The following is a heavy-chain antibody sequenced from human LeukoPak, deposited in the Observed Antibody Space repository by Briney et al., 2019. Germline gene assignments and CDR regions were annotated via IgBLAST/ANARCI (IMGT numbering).Heavy chain of an antibody. CDR2: ISYDGSHK. V-gene: IGHV3-30*03. J-gene: IGHJ4*02. Sequence: RSGGSLRLSCEASGFTFNHYGMHWVRQAPGGGLEWVAGISYDGSHKNYVDSVKGRFTISRENSKNTLYLHVNSLRAEDTAVYYCAREAPYYYGAGSYCTAWGQGTLVTVSS. D-gene: IGHD3-10*01. CDR3: AREAPYYYGAGSYCTA. CDR1: GFTFNHYG.